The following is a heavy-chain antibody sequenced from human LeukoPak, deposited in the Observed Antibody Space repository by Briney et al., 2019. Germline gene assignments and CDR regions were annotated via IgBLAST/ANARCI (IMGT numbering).Heavy chain of an antibody. V-gene: IGHV4-59*01. CDR2: IYYSGST. D-gene: IGHD4-17*01. CDR1: GGSISSYY. Sequence: PSETLSLTCTVSGGSISSYYWSWIRQPPGKGLEWIGYIYYSGSTNYNPSLKSRVTISVDTSKNQFSLKLSSVTAADTAVYYCARVDYGDYSKDFDYWGQGTLVTVSS. CDR3: ARVDYGDYSKDFDY. J-gene: IGHJ4*02.